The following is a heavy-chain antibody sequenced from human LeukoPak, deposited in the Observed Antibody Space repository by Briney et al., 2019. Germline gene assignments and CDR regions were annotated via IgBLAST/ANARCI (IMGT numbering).Heavy chain of an antibody. J-gene: IGHJ4*02. CDR2: IYSDGST. V-gene: IGHV3-53*01. Sequence: GGSLRLSCAASGFSVSSNYITWVRQAPGKGLEWVSVIYSDGSTKYADSVKARLTISRDNSKNTVYLQMNSLRVEDTAVYYCARATLDNWGQGTLVTVSS. CDR1: GFSVSSNY. CDR3: ARATLDN.